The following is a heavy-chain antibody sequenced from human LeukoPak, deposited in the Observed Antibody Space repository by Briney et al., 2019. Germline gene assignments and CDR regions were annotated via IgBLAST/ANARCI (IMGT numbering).Heavy chain of an antibody. D-gene: IGHD2-21*02. CDR1: GFTFNAFG. V-gene: IGHV3-48*01. CDR3: ARFRTWGDKAFDY. Sequence: GGSLRLSCAASGFTFNAFGMNWVRQAPGKGLEWVSYIDTTSGAIYYADSVKGRFTISRDSAKNSLYLQMNSLRAEDTAVYYCARFRTWGDKAFDYWGQGTLVTVSS. J-gene: IGHJ4*02. CDR2: IDTTSGAI.